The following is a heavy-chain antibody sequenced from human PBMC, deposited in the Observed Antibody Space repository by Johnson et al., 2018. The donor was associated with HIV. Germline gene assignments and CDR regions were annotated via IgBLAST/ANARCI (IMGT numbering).Heavy chain of an antibody. D-gene: IGHD1-26*01. Sequence: QVQLVESGGGVVQPGRSLRLSCAASGFTFSSYAMHWVRQAPGKGLEWVAVISYDGSNKYYADSVKGRFTISRDNAKKSLYLQMNSLRAEDTAVYYCASQYSGSYNGWKLFDIWGQGTMVIVSS. J-gene: IGHJ3*02. V-gene: IGHV3-30-3*01. CDR3: ASQYSGSYNGWKLFDI. CDR2: ISYDGSNK. CDR1: GFTFSSYA.